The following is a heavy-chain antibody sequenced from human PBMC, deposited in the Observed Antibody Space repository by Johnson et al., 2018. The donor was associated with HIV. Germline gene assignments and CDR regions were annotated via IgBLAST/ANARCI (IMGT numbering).Heavy chain of an antibody. J-gene: IGHJ3*02. V-gene: IGHV3-7*01. CDR3: AKTEDAFDI. Sequence: MQLVESGGGVVQPGRSLRLSCAASGFTFSSYWMSWVRQAPGKGLEWVANIKQDGSEKYYADSVKGRFTISRDNSKNTLYLQMNSLRAEDTAVYYCAKTEDAFDIWGQGTMVTVSS. CDR2: IKQDGSEK. CDR1: GFTFSSYW.